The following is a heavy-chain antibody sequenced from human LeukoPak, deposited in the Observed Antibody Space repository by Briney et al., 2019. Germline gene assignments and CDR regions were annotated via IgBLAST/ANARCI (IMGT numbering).Heavy chain of an antibody. CDR3: ARGSPLYYYDSSGYSDY. J-gene: IGHJ4*02. CDR1: GYTFTGYY. Sequence: ASVKVSRKASGYTFTGYYMHWVRQAPGQGLEWMGWINPNSGGTNYAQKFQGRVTMTRDTSISTAYMELSRLRSDDTAVYYCARGSPLYYYDSSGYSDYWGQGTLVTVSS. D-gene: IGHD3-22*01. CDR2: INPNSGGT. V-gene: IGHV1-2*02.